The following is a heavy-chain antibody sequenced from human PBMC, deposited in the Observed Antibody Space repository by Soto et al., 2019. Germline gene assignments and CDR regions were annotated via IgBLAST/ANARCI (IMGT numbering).Heavy chain of an antibody. V-gene: IGHV3-33*01. CDR2: IWYDGSNK. D-gene: IGHD5-12*01. CDR1: GFTFSSYG. Sequence: GGSLRLSCAASGFTFSSYGMHWVRQAPGKGLEWVAVIWYDGSNKYYADSVKGRFTISRDNSKNTLYLQMNSLRAEDTAVYYCARAQVTATITWFDPWGQGTLVTVSS. CDR3: ARAQVTATITWFDP. J-gene: IGHJ5*02.